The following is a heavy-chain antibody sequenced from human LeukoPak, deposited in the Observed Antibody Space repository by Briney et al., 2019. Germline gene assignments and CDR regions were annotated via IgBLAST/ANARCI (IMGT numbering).Heavy chain of an antibody. CDR2: IHISGSGST. Sequence: SSETLSLTCTVSGGSISSYYWSWIRQPAGKGLEWIGRIHISGSGSTNYNPSLKSRVTMSVDTSKNQFSLRLSSVNAADTAVYYCARDILATSIAAPYYWGQGTLVTVSS. CDR1: GGSISSYY. CDR3: ARDILATSIAAPYY. V-gene: IGHV4-4*07. J-gene: IGHJ4*02. D-gene: IGHD6-13*01.